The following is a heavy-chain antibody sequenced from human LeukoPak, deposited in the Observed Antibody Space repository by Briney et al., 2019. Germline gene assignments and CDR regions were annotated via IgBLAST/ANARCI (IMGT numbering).Heavy chain of an antibody. Sequence: PGGSLRLSCAASGFTVSSNYMSWVRQAPGKGLEWVSVIYSGGSTYYADSVKGRFTISRDNSKNTLYLQMNSLRAEDTAVYYCARIEGSSGYSYYFDYWGQGTLVTVSS. CDR1: GFTVSSNY. CDR2: IYSGGST. CDR3: ARIEGSSGYSYYFDY. J-gene: IGHJ4*02. D-gene: IGHD3-22*01. V-gene: IGHV3-53*01.